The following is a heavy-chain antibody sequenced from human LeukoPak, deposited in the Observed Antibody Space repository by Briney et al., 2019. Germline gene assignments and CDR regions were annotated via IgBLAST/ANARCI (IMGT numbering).Heavy chain of an antibody. V-gene: IGHV4-34*01. J-gene: IGHJ4*02. CDR2: INRSGST. Sequence: PSETLSLTCAVYGGSFSGYYWSWIRQPPGKGLEWIGEINRSGSTNYNPSLKSRVTISVDTSKNQFSLKLSSVTAADTAVYYCASPLDYDFWSGYRDWGQGTLVTVSS. CDR3: ASPLDYDFWSGYRD. D-gene: IGHD3-3*01. CDR1: GGSFSGYY.